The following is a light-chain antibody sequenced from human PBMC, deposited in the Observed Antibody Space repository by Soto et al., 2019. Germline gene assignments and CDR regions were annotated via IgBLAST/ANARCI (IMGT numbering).Light chain of an antibody. CDR3: QQYNDWRYT. J-gene: IGKJ2*01. V-gene: IGKV3-15*01. Sequence: EIVMTQSPATLYVSPGERATLSCRASQSISSSLAWYQLKPGQAPRLLIYGASTRATGIPARFSGSGSGTEFTLTISSLQSEDFAVYYCQQYNDWRYTFGQGTKLEIK. CDR2: GAS. CDR1: QSISSS.